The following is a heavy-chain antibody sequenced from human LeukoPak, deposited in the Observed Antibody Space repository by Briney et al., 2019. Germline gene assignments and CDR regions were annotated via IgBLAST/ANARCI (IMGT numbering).Heavy chain of an antibody. CDR1: GFTFSNYK. CDR3: AREALIYFDS. V-gene: IGHV3-48*03. CDR2: ISSSGDTI. J-gene: IGHJ4*02. Sequence: PGGSLRLSCAASGFTFSNYKIHWVRQAPGKGLEWVSYISSSGDTIFYADSVKGRFTISRDNAKESLYLQMNSLRAEDTAIYYCAREALIYFDSWGQGTLVTVSS. D-gene: IGHD2-8*01.